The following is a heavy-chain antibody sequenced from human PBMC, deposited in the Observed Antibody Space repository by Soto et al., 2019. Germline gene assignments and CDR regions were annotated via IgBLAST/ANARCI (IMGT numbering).Heavy chain of an antibody. CDR3: ARAQGSGFLVS. V-gene: IGHV4-30-4*01. CDR2: IYYSGST. D-gene: IGHD3-10*01. CDR1: GGSISSGDYY. J-gene: IGHJ4*02. Sequence: QVQLQESGPGLVKPSQTLSLTCTVSGGSISSGDYYWSWIRQPPGKGLEWIGYIYYSGSTYYIPSLKRRVTISVDTSKNQFSLKLRSVTAADTAVYYCARAQGSGFLVSWGQGTLVTVSS.